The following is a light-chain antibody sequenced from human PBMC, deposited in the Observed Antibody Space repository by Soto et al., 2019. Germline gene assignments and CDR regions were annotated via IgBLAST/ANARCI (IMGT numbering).Light chain of an antibody. Sequence: QSVLTQPPSASGTPGQRVTISCSGSSSNIGSNTVNWYQQLPGTAPKLLIYSNNQRPSGVPDRFSGSKSGTSDSLAISGLQSEDEADYYCAAWDDSLNAWVFGGGTQLTVL. J-gene: IGLJ3*02. V-gene: IGLV1-44*01. CDR3: AAWDDSLNAWV. CDR2: SNN. CDR1: SSNIGSNT.